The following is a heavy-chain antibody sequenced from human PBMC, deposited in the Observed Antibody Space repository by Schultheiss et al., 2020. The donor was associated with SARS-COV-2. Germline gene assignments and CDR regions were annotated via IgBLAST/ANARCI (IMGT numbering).Heavy chain of an antibody. Sequence: ASVKVSCKASGYTFTSYAMHWVRQAPGQRLEWMGWINAGNGNTKYSQKFQGRVTITRDTSASTAYMELSSLRSEDTAVYYCARDLPLPLESSSSYGNYYYGMDVWGQGTTVTVSS. CDR2: INAGNGNT. J-gene: IGHJ6*02. D-gene: IGHD6-6*01. CDR1: GYTFTSYA. V-gene: IGHV1-3*01. CDR3: ARDLPLPLESSSSYGNYYYGMDV.